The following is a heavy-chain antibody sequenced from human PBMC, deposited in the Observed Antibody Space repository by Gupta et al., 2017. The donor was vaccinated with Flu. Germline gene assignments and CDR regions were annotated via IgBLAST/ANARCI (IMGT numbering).Heavy chain of an antibody. D-gene: IGHD3-3*01. CDR2: MKSKTEGGTT. CDR1: GFPFRNVW. Sequence: EVPPVASGGGLVTPGGFPAPPCSGSGFPFRNVWMTRVRQAPGKGLEWVGRMKSKTEGGTTDYDAAAKGRVIITRDDSKNTLLQQRNSRKTEDTAGEYCTARDSAYYDPDYWGQGTLVTVSS. V-gene: IGHV3-15*01. J-gene: IGHJ4*02. CDR3: TARDSAYYDPDY.